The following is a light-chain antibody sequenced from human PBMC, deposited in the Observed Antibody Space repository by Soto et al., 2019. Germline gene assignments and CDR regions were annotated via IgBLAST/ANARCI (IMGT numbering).Light chain of an antibody. CDR1: QSVSSN. CDR3: QHRRT. Sequence: EIVMTQSPATLSLSPGERATLSCRASQSVSSNLAWYQQKPGQAPRLLIYGASTRATGIPARFSGSGSGTEFTLTISSLQSEDFAVYYCQHRRTFGQGTKVEIK. J-gene: IGKJ1*01. V-gene: IGKV3-15*01. CDR2: GAS.